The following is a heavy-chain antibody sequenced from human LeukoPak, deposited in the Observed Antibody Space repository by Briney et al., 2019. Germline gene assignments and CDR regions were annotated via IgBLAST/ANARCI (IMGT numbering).Heavy chain of an antibody. V-gene: IGHV3-23*01. Sequence: IPYYAYSVKRRFTISRDNSQNPLYLQMNSLRAEDTAVYYCAKLHDYVWGSYRRNAFDIWGRGTMVTVSS. J-gene: IGHJ3*02. D-gene: IGHD3-16*02. CDR3: AKLHDYVWGSYRRNAFDI. CDR2: IP.